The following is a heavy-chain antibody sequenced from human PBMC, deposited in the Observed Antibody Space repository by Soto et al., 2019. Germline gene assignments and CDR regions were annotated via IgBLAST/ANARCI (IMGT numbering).Heavy chain of an antibody. V-gene: IGHV1-8*01. CDR3: ASDTGTVTTESHYYYGMDV. CDR1: GYTFTSYD. J-gene: IGHJ6*02. Sequence: ASVKVSCKASGYTFTSYDINWVRQATGQGLEWMGWMNPNSGNTGYAQKFQGRVTMTRNTSISTAYMELSSLRSEDPAVYYCASDTGTVTTESHYYYGMDVWGQGTTVTVSS. D-gene: IGHD4-4*01. CDR2: MNPNSGNT.